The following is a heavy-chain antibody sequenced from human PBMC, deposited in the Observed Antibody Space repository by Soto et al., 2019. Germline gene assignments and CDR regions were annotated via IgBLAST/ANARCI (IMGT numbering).Heavy chain of an antibody. CDR1: GYSFTSYW. Sequence: PGESLKISCKCSGYSFTSYWLGWVRQMPGKGLERMGIIYPGDSDTRYSPSFQGQVTISADKSITTTYLQWSSLKASDTAIYYCARLFDTSGWYDYWGQGTLVTVSS. J-gene: IGHJ4*02. V-gene: IGHV5-51*01. D-gene: IGHD6-19*01. CDR3: ARLFDTSGWYDY. CDR2: IYPGDSDT.